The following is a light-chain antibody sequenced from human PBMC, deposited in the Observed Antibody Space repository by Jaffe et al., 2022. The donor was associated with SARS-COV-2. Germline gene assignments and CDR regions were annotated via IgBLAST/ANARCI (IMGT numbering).Light chain of an antibody. CDR3: ASYTTSSTLV. Sequence: QSALTQPASVSGSPGQSITISCTGTSSDVGGHNSVSWYQQHPGKAPKLMIYDVSNRPSGVSNRFSGSKSGNTASLTISGLQTEDEADYYCASYTTSSTLVVGGGTKLTVL. CDR1: SSDVGGHNS. V-gene: IGLV2-14*01. CDR2: DVS. J-gene: IGLJ2*01.